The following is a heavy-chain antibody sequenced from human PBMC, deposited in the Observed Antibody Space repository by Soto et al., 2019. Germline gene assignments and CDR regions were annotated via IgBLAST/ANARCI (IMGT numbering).Heavy chain of an antibody. Sequence: QVPLVESGGGVVQPGRSLRLSCAASGFMFSNHGMHWVRQAPGKGLEWVSGIWYDGNNRYYADSVKGRFTISRDNSKNTVYLQINSLRAEDTAVYYCGRVDNWNDEASDYWGQGTLVSVSS. J-gene: IGHJ4*02. D-gene: IGHD1-1*01. V-gene: IGHV3-33*01. CDR2: IWYDGNNR. CDR1: GFMFSNHG. CDR3: GRVDNWNDEASDY.